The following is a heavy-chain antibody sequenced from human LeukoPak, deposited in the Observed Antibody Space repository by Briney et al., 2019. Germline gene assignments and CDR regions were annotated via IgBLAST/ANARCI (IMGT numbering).Heavy chain of an antibody. Sequence: GRSLRLSCAASGFTFSSYAMHWVRRAPGKGLEWVAVISYDGSNKYYADSVKGRFTISRDNSKNTLYLQMNSLRAEDTAVYYCASLELLGYWGQGTLVTVSS. V-gene: IGHV3-30-3*01. CDR1: GFTFSSYA. CDR3: ASLELLGY. J-gene: IGHJ4*02. CDR2: ISYDGSNK. D-gene: IGHD1-7*01.